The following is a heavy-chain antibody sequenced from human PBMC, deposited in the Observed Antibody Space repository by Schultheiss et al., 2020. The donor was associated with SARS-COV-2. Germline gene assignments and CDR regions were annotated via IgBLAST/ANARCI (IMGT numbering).Heavy chain of an antibody. CDR2: IYYSGST. Sequence: SQTLSLTCTVSGGSISSGSYYWSWIRQPAGKGLEWIGSIYYSGSTNYNPSLKSRVTISVDTSKNQFSLKLSSVTAADTAVYYCARDGSAYSGAYYGRFDFWGQGTLVTVSS. D-gene: IGHD1-26*01. J-gene: IGHJ4*02. V-gene: IGHV4-61*02. CDR3: ARDGSAYSGAYYGRFDF. CDR1: GGSISSGSYY.